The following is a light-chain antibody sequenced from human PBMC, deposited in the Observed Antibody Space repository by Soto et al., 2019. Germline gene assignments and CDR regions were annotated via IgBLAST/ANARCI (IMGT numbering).Light chain of an antibody. CDR3: QQYDYLVT. CDR1: QTFSSTY. Sequence: IVLTQSPGTLSLSPGERTTLSCRASQTFSSTYLAWYQHPPGRAPRLLIDGASSRAAGIPDRFSGSGSGTDFPLTISRLEPEDPAVYYCQQYDYLVTFGQGTKVDIK. V-gene: IGKV3-20*01. CDR2: GAS. J-gene: IGKJ1*01.